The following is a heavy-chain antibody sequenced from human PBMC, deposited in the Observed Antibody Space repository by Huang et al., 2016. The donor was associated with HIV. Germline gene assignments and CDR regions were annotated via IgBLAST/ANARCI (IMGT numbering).Heavy chain of an antibody. CDR1: GYTVSELS. J-gene: IGHJ3*02. V-gene: IGHV1-24*01. CDR3: ATSTPDVGAGVLRSAFDI. Sequence: QVQLVESGAELKKPGASVRVSCKVSGYTVSELSLHWVRQAPEKGLEWMGGFEPGEGETIYAQRLQGRGTMTEDTSTDTAYMELSSLRPEDTAVYYCATSTPDVGAGVLRSAFDIWGQGTMVTVSS. CDR2: FEPGEGET. D-gene: IGHD2-15*01.